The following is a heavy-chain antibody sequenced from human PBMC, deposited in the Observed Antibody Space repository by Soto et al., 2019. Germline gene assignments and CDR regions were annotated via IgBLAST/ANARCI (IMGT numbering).Heavy chain of an antibody. CDR1: GGTFSSYA. CDR2: IIPIFGTA. CDR3: ARDQQGYVFNCISTSCSSYGMDV. Sequence: GASVKVSCKASGGTFSSYAISWVRQAPGQGLEWMGGIIPIFGTANYAQKFQGRVTITADESTSTAYMELSSLRSEDTAVYYCARDQQGYVFNCISTSCSSYGMDVWGQGTTVTVSS. V-gene: IGHV1-69*13. J-gene: IGHJ6*02. D-gene: IGHD2-2*01.